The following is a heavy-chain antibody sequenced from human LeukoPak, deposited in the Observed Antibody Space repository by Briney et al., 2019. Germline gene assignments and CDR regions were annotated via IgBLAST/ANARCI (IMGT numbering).Heavy chain of an antibody. CDR1: GFTFSSYW. D-gene: IGHD1-26*01. CDR2: ISYDGNNK. Sequence: GGSLRLSCAASGFTFSSYWMHWVRQAPGKGLEWVAVISYDGNNKDYADSVKGRFTISRDSSRNTLYLQMNSLRAEDTAVYYCAKDGGFSYSYYYGMDVWGQGTTVTVSS. J-gene: IGHJ6*02. V-gene: IGHV3-30*18. CDR3: AKDGGFSYSYYYGMDV.